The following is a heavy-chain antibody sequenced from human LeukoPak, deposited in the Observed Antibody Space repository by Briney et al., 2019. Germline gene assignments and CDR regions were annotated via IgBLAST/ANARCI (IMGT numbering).Heavy chain of an antibody. V-gene: IGHV4-39*07. CDR2: INHSGST. Sequence: MTSETLSLTCTVSGGSISSSSYYWGWIRQPPGKGLEWIGEINHSGSTNYNPSLKSRVTISVDTSKNQFSLKLSSVTAADTAVYYCARGGYYDSSGYYDHDYWGQGTLVTVSS. CDR3: ARGGYYDSSGYYDHDY. J-gene: IGHJ4*02. CDR1: GGSISSSSYY. D-gene: IGHD3-22*01.